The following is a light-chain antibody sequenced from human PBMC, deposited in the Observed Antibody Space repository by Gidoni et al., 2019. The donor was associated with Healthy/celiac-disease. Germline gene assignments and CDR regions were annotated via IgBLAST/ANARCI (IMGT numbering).Light chain of an antibody. CDR2: DNN. CDR1: SSNIGNNY. V-gene: IGLV1-51*01. Sequence: QSVFTQPPSVSAAPGQKVTISCSGRSSNIGNNYVSWYQQLPGTAPKLLIYDNNKRPSGIPDRFSGSKSGTSATLGITGLQTGDEADYYCGTWDSSLSARVFGGGTKLTVL. CDR3: GTWDSSLSARV. J-gene: IGLJ3*02.